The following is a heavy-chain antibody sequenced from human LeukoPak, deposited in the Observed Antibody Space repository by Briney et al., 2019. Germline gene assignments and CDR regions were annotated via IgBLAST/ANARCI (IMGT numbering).Heavy chain of an antibody. CDR3: AKEASGSGSGIRGMDV. D-gene: IGHD3-10*01. J-gene: IGHJ6*02. V-gene: IGHV3-30*18. CDR2: ISYGGSNK. CDR1: GFTFSSYG. Sequence: GGSLRLSCAASGFTFSSYGMHWVRQAPGKGLEWVSVISYGGSNKYSADSVKGRFTISRDNSKNTLYLQMNSLGAEDTAVYYCAKEASGSGSGIRGMDVWGQGTTVTVSS.